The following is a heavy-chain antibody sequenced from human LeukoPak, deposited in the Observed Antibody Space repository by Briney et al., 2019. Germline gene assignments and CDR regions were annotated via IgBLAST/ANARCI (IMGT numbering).Heavy chain of an antibody. J-gene: IGHJ4*02. CDR3: ARYDSRGSASTRFDY. CDR1: GYSLGKNYY. D-gene: IGHD3-16*01. Sequence: SETLSLTCAVSGYSLGKNYYWGWIRHPPGRGLEWIRRIYGTGSTSYNPSLMNRVTMSVDTSKNHFSLKLTSVTAADTAVYYCARYDSRGSASTRFDYWGQGILVTISS. V-gene: IGHV4-38-2*01. CDR2: IYGTGST.